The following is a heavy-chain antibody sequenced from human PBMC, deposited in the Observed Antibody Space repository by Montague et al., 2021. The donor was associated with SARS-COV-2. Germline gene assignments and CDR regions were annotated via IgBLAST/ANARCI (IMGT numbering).Heavy chain of an antibody. D-gene: IGHD5-12*01. V-gene: IGHV4-39*07. CDR3: ARDRNDGYDRFFDY. J-gene: IGHJ4*02. CDR2: IHFTGAT. Sequence: SETLSLTCSVSDASISTSHYWGWLRQTPGKRLECIARIHFTGATYYKPSLKSRVTISVDTSKHQFSLQLTSLTAADTAIYFWARDRNDGYDRFFDYWGQGTLVTVSS. CDR1: DASISTSHY.